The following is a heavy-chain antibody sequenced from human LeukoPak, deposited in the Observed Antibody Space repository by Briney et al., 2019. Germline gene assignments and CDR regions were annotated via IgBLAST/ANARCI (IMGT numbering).Heavy chain of an antibody. CDR2: INPNSGGT. Sequence: ASVKVSCKASGGTFSSYAISWVRQAPGQGLEWMGWINPNSGGTNYAQKFQGRVTMTRDTSISTAYMELSRLRSDDTAVYYCARDGYNWNYWGQGTLVTVSS. V-gene: IGHV1-2*02. CDR1: GGTFSSYA. CDR3: ARDGYNWNY. J-gene: IGHJ4*02. D-gene: IGHD5-24*01.